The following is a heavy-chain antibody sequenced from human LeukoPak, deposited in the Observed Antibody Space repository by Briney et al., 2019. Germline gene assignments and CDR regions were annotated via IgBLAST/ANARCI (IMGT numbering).Heavy chain of an antibody. CDR2: INDDGTYT. CDR1: GFTSNTYW. J-gene: IGHJ4*02. V-gene: IGHV3-74*01. CDR3: AKDPGAHYYGSGSYRRGSYFDY. D-gene: IGHD3-10*01. Sequence: GGSLRLSCAVSGFTSNTYWMHWVRQAPGKGLVWVSRINDDGTYTVYADSVKGRFTISRDNAESTLYLQMNSLRAEDTAVYYCAKDPGAHYYGSGSYRRGSYFDYWGQGTLVTVSS.